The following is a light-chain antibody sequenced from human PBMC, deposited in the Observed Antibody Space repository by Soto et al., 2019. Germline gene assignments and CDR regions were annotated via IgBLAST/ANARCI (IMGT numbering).Light chain of an antibody. V-gene: IGKV3-20*01. CDR1: QIISSTY. Sequence: DIVLTQSPGTLSLSPGERATLSCRASQIISSTYLGWYQQKPGQAPRLLIYGASSRATGIPDRFSGSGSGTDFTLTISGLEPEDFAVYYCQQYGTSLYTFGQGTKLEIK. CDR2: GAS. J-gene: IGKJ2*01. CDR3: QQYGTSLYT.